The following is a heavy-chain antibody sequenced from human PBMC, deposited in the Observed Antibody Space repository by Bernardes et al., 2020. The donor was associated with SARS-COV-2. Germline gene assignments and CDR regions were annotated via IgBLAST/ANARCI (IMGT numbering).Heavy chain of an antibody. J-gene: IGHJ6*02. CDR2: FDGEEDET. CDR1: GYTLTEIS. D-gene: IGHD3-3*01. CDR3: ATGPSILAGLDV. Sequence: ASVKVSCKVSGYTLTEISIHWVRQAPGKGLEWMGGFDGEEDETIYAQKFQGRVTMTEDTSTDTGYMDLKSLRSEDTAVYYCATGPSILAGLDVWGQGTTVTVSS. V-gene: IGHV1-24*01.